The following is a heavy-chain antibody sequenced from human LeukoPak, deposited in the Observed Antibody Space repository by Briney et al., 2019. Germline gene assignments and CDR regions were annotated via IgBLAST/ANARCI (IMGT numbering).Heavy chain of an antibody. Sequence: PGGSLRLSCAASVFTFSNYAMTWVRHAPGEGLEWVSCISGSGGSTYYADSVKGRFTISRDNSKNTLYLQMNSLRAEDTAVYYCAKGVGTLWYYYVMDVWGQGTTVTVSS. CDR3: AKGVGTLWYYYVMDV. CDR2: ISGSGGST. D-gene: IGHD4-23*01. V-gene: IGHV3-23*01. J-gene: IGHJ6*02. CDR1: VFTFSNYA.